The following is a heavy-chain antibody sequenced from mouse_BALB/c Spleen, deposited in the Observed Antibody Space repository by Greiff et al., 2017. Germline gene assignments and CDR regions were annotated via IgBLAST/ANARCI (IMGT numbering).Heavy chain of an antibody. CDR3: ARSGGYGNPWFAY. Sequence: QVQLQQSGAELVRPGTSVKVSCKASGYAFTNYLIEWVKQRPGQGLEWIGVINPGSGGTNYNEKFKGKATLTADKSSSTAYMQLSSLTSDDSAVYFCARSGGYGNPWFAYWGQGTLVTDSA. CDR1: GYAFTNYL. CDR2: INPGSGGT. V-gene: IGHV1-54*01. D-gene: IGHD2-1*01. J-gene: IGHJ3*01.